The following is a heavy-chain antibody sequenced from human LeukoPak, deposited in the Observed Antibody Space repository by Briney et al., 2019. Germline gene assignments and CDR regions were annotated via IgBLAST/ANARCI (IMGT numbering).Heavy chain of an antibody. CDR1: GGTFSSYA. Sequence: ASVKVSCKASGGTFSSYAISWVRQAPGQGLEWMGRIIPIFGTANYAQKFQGRVTMTRNTSISTAYMELSSLRSEDTAVYYCARGLGDFWSGYYTDGFVDWGQGTLVTVSS. D-gene: IGHD3-3*01. CDR2: IIPIFGTA. V-gene: IGHV1-69*05. CDR3: ARGLGDFWSGYYTDGFVD. J-gene: IGHJ4*02.